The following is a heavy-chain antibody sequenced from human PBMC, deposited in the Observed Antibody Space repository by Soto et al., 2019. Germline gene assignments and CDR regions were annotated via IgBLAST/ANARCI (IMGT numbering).Heavy chain of an antibody. CDR3: ARDLSWGSNWYYYMDV. D-gene: IGHD7-27*01. V-gene: IGHV3-48*01. CDR1: GFILSDCA. Sequence: PGGVLRLSCSTSGFILSDCAMNWVRPAPGKGLEWVSYISSSSSVIDYADSVKGRFTVSRDNARNSLYLQMNSLRAEDTAVYYCARDLSWGSNWYYYMDVWGKGTTVTVSS. CDR2: ISSSSSVI. J-gene: IGHJ6*03.